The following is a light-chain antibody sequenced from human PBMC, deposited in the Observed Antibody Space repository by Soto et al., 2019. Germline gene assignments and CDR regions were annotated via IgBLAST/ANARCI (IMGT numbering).Light chain of an antibody. V-gene: IGKV3-20*01. CDR2: GSY. J-gene: IGKJ2*01. CDR3: QQYGSSPPYT. Sequence: EVVLTQSPGTLSLSPGERATLSCRASQSVSNNYFAWYQQKPGQAPRLLIFGSYDRATGIPDRFSGSGSGTDFTLTISRLEPEDFAVYSCQQYGSSPPYTFGQGTKLEIK. CDR1: QSVSNNY.